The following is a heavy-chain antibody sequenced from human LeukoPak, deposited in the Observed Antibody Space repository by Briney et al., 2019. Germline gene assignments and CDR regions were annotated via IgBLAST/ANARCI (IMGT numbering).Heavy chain of an antibody. D-gene: IGHD6-19*01. J-gene: IGHJ4*02. CDR3: ARTSSSGLVGGYYFDY. CDR1: GDFITAYY. Sequence: SETLSLTCIVSGDFITAYYWNWIRQPPGKGLEWIGYVYYSGSTEYNPSLRSRVTISLDMSKHQFSLNLTSVTAADTAVYYCARTSSSGLVGGYYFDYWGQGTLVTVSS. V-gene: IGHV4-59*01. CDR2: VYYSGST.